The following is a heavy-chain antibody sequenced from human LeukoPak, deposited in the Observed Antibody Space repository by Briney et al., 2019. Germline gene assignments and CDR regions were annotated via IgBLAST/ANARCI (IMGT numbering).Heavy chain of an antibody. D-gene: IGHD2-21*02. CDR2: ISYDGRTE. CDR3: AKRSDGVTAIPDS. Sequence: GGSLRLSCAASGFTFSGYAIHWVRQAPGKGLEWVAVISYDGRTEYYADSVKGRFTISRDNSKNTAYLQMNSLRAEDTAVYYCAKRSDGVTAIPDSWGQGTLVTVSS. V-gene: IGHV3-30*18. J-gene: IGHJ5*01. CDR1: GFTFSGYA.